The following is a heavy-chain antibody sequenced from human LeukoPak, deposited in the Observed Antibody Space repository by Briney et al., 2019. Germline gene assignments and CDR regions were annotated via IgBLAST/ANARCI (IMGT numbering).Heavy chain of an antibody. D-gene: IGHD3-3*01. CDR2: TRYGGSDK. J-gene: IGHJ4*02. V-gene: IGHV3-30*02. CDR3: AKDSPTSDLFEI. CDR1: GFIFNNYG. Sequence: GGSLRLSCAASGFIFNNYGMHWVRQAPAKGLEWVAVTRYGGSDKKYADSVKGRFTISGDNSRNTVYLQVNSLRGEDSAVYYCAKDSPTSDLFEIWGQETLVTVSS.